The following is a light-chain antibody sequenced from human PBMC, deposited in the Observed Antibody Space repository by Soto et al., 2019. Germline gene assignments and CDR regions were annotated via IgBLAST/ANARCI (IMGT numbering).Light chain of an antibody. CDR3: SSYTSSSTPYV. CDR2: EVS. J-gene: IGLJ1*01. V-gene: IGLV2-14*01. Sequence: QSALTQPASVSGSPGQSITISCTGTSSDVGGYNYVSWYQQHPGKAPKLMIYEVSNRPSGVSNRFSGSKSGNTVSLTISGLXAEDEADYYCSSYTSSSTPYVFGTGTKVTVL. CDR1: SSDVGGYNY.